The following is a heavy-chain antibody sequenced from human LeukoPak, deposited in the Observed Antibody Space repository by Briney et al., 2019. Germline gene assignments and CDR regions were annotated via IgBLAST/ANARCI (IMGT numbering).Heavy chain of an antibody. D-gene: IGHD3-10*01. Sequence: PGGSLRLSCAASGFTFSSYSMNWVRQAPGKGLEWVSSISSSSSYIYYADSVKGRFTISRDNAKNSLYLQMNSLRAEDTAVYYCARVEVVWFGEFIYYYYYGMDVWGKGSTLAVCS. J-gene: IGHJ6*04. CDR3: ARVEVVWFGEFIYYYYYGMDV. CDR2: ISSSSSYI. V-gene: IGHV3-21*01. CDR1: GFTFSSYS.